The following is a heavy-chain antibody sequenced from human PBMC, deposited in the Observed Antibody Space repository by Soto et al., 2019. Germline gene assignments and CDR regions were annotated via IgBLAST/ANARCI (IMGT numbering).Heavy chain of an antibody. D-gene: IGHD6-13*01. J-gene: IGHJ6*02. CDR1: GYKFTRSW. CDR3: ARGIAAAAIYGMDF. V-gene: IGHV5-51*07. CDR2: IYPGDPDT. Sequence: RQIAVKGSGYKFTRSWFGWEHQLPGKGLELMGTIYPGDPDTRYSPSFQGQVTISADKSISTAYLQWSSLKASDTAMYYCARGIAAAAIYGMDFWGQGTTGT.